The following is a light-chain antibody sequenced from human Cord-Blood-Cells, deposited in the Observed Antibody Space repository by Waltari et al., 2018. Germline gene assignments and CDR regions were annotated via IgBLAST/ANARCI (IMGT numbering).Light chain of an antibody. CDR2: DAS. J-gene: IGKJ4*01. CDR3: QQRSNSRT. CDR1: QSVSSY. V-gene: IGKV3-11*01. Sequence: EIVLTQSPATLSLSPGERATLSCRASQSVSSYLAWYQQKPGQAPRLLIYDASNRATGIPARFSGSGSGTDFTLSSSSLEPEDLAVYDCQQRSNSRTFGGGTKVEIK.